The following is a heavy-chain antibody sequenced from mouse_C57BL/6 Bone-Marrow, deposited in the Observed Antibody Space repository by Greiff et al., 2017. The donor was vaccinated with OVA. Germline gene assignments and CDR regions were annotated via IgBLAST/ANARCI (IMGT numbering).Heavy chain of an antibody. CDR1: GFNIKDDY. J-gene: IGHJ2*01. CDR3: TRIYY. V-gene: IGHV14-4*01. Sequence: EVKLMESGAELVRPGASVKLSCTASGFNIKDDYMHWVKQRPEQGLEWIGWIDPENGDTEYASKFQGKATITADTPSNTAYLQLSSLTSEDTAVYYCTRIYYWGQGTTLTVSS. CDR2: IDPENGDT.